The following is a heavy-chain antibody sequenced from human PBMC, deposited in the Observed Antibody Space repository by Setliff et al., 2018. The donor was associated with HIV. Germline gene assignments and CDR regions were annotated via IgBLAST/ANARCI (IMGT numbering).Heavy chain of an antibody. CDR2: THSNGNT. CDR3: ARGGAAAGIVSYYYYYMDV. J-gene: IGHJ6*03. CDR1: GGSISSYY. Sequence: SETLSLTCTVSGGSISSYYWMWIRQPAGNGLEWIGRTHSNGNTNYNPSLKSRITMSVDTSKKQLSLNLSSVTAADTAVYYCARGGAAAGIVSYYYYYMDVWGKGTTVTVSS. V-gene: IGHV4-4*07. D-gene: IGHD6-13*01.